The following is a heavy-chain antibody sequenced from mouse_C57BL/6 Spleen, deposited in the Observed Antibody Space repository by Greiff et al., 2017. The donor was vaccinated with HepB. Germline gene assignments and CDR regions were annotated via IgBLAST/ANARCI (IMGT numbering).Heavy chain of an antibody. CDR2: IRSKSNNYAT. J-gene: IGHJ1*03. CDR1: GFSFNTYA. D-gene: IGHD3-3*01. V-gene: IGHV10-1*01. CDR3: VRREGFLDV. Sequence: EVQLQESGGGLVQPKGSLKLSCAASGFSFNTYAMNWVRQAPGKGLEWVARIRSKSNNYATYYADSVKDRFTISRDDSESMLYLQMNNLKTEDTAMYYCVRREGFLDVWGTGTTVTVSS.